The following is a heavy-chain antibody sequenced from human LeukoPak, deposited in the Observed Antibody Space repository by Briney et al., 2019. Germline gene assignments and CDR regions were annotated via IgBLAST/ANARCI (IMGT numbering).Heavy chain of an antibody. V-gene: IGHV3-7*01. CDR3: AIDIWFGSS. CDR2: IIQEGREQ. D-gene: IGHD3-10*01. J-gene: IGHJ5*02. CDR1: GFTLSSYL. Sequence: PGGSLRLSCAATGFTLSSYLMSWVRQAPGKGLELLANIIQEGREQYSVASVTGRFPISKNNSKNSLYLQTNSLRAEDTAVYYCAIDIWFGSSWGQGTLVTVSS.